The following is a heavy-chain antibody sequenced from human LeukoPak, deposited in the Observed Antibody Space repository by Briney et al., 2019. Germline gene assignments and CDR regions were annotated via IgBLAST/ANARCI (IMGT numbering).Heavy chain of an antibody. V-gene: IGHV4-39*07. J-gene: IGHJ3*01. D-gene: IGHD4-17*01. CDR3: ASSYPVTTFEAFDV. Sequence: TSETLSLTCTVSGGSISSSSYYWGWIRQPPGKGLEWIGSIYYSGSTYYNPSLKSRVTISVNTSKNQFSLKLSSVTAADTAVYYCASSYPVTTFEAFDVWGQGTMVTVSS. CDR2: IYYSGST. CDR1: GGSISSSSYY.